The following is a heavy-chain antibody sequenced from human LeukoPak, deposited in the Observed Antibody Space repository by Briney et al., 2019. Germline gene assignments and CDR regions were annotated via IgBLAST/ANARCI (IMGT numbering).Heavy chain of an antibody. J-gene: IGHJ4*02. Sequence: PGGSLRLSCAASGFTFNNAWMGWVRQAPGEGLEWVGRIKSKNDGAITDYTAPVKGRFTISRDDSENTLYLQMNSLRTEDTAVYFCTTFFIRNWNYWGQGTLVTVSS. CDR3: TTFFIRNWNY. V-gene: IGHV3-15*01. D-gene: IGHD1-1*01. CDR2: IKSKNDGAIT. CDR1: GFTFNNAW.